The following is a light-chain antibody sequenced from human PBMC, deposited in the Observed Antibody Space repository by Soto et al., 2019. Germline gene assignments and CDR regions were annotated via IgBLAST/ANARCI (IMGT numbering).Light chain of an antibody. CDR3: SSYTSSSPVV. CDR1: SSDVGGYNY. V-gene: IGLV2-14*01. Sequence: QSALTQPASVSGSPGQSITISCSGTSSDVGGYNYVSWYQQHPGKAPKFMIYEVSNRPSGVSNRFSASKSGNTASLTISGLQAEDEADYYCSSYTSSSPVVFGGGTKLTVL. CDR2: EVS. J-gene: IGLJ2*01.